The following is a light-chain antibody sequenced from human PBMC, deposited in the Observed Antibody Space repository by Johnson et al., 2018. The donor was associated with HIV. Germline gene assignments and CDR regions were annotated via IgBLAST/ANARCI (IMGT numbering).Light chain of an antibody. J-gene: IGLJ1*01. V-gene: IGLV1-51*02. CDR3: GTWDNSLSIGYV. Sequence: QSVLTQPPSVSAAPGQRVTISCSGRGSNIGSHYVSWYQQLPGTAPKLLIFENDKRPSVIPDRFSGSNSGTSATLGMKGLQAGDEADYYCGTWDNSLSIGYVFGTGTKVTVL. CDR2: END. CDR1: GSNIGSHY.